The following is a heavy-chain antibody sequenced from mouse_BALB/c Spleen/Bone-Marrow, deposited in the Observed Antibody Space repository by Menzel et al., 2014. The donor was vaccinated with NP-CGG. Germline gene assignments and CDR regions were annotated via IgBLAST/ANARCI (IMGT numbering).Heavy chain of an antibody. J-gene: IGHJ3*01. Sequence: QVQLKQSGTELMKPRASVKISCKATGYTFSSYWIEWVNQRPGHGLEWIGEILPGSGSTNYNEKFKGKATFTADTSSNTAYMQLSSLTSEDSAVYYCARRGHGFAWFAYWGQGTLVTVSA. CDR3: ARRGHGFAWFAY. CDR1: GYTFSSYW. CDR2: ILPGSGST. V-gene: IGHV1-9*01. D-gene: IGHD1-2*01.